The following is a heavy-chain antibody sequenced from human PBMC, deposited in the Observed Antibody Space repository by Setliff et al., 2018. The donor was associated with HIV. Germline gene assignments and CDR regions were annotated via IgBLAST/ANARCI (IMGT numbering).Heavy chain of an antibody. Sequence: PGESLKISCAASGFTLSDHWMHWVRQVPGKGLVWVSRTNNDGSITNYADFAKGRFTMSRDSAKNTLYLQMNSLRVEDTAVYYCVKWDYPNSWGQGTLVTVSS. V-gene: IGHV3-74*01. J-gene: IGHJ4*02. CDR3: VKWDYPNS. D-gene: IGHD1-26*01. CDR1: GFTLSDHW. CDR2: TNNDGSIT.